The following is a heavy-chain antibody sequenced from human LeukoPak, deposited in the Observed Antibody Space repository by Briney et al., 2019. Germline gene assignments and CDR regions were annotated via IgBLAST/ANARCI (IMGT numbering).Heavy chain of an antibody. CDR3: AKDSIDYYGSGSYNY. D-gene: IGHD3-10*01. CDR2: ISAYNGNT. Sequence: ASVKVSCKASGYTFTSYGISWVRQAPGQGLEWMGWISAYNGNTNYAQKLQGRVTMTTDTSTSTAYTELRSLRSDDTAVYYCAKDSIDYYGSGSYNYWGQGTLVTVSS. J-gene: IGHJ4*02. CDR1: GYTFTSYG. V-gene: IGHV1-18*01.